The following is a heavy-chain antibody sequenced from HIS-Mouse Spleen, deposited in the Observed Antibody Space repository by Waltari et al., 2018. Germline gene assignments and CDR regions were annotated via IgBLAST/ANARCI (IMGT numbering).Heavy chain of an antibody. Sequence: EVQLVESGGGLVQPGGSLRLSCAASGFTFSSYWMHWVRQAPGKGLVWVSRINSDGSSTSYADSVTGRFTISRDNAKTTLYLQMNSLRAEDTAVYYCARGSRVGATSYAFDIWGQGTMVTVSS. D-gene: IGHD1-26*01. CDR1: GFTFSSYW. CDR2: INSDGSST. CDR3: ARGSRVGATSYAFDI. J-gene: IGHJ3*02. V-gene: IGHV3-74*01.